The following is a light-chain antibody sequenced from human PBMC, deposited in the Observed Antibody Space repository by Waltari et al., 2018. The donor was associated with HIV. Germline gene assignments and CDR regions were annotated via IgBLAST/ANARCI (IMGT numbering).Light chain of an antibody. Sequence: DIQMTQSPSTLSASLGDRVSITCRASQSISTWLAWYQQKPGKAPELLIYAASSLDSGVPSRFSGSGSGTEFTLTISSLQPDDFATYYCQQYNTYSWTFGQGTKVEIK. CDR2: AAS. J-gene: IGKJ1*01. CDR1: QSISTW. V-gene: IGKV1-5*03. CDR3: QQYNTYSWT.